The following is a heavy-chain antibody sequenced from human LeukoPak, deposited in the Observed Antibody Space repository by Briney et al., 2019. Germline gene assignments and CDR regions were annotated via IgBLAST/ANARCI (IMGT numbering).Heavy chain of an antibody. CDR2: IYHSGST. CDR1: GYSISSGYY. Sequence: PSETLSLTCAVSGYSISSGYYWGWIRQPPGKGLEWIGSIYHSGSTYYNPSLKSRVTISVDTSKNQFSLKLSSVTAADTAVYYCASLGYCSGGSCGRSYYYYYYGMDVRGKGTTVTVSS. V-gene: IGHV4-38-2*01. CDR3: ASLGYCSGGSCGRSYYYYYYGMDV. J-gene: IGHJ6*04. D-gene: IGHD2-15*01.